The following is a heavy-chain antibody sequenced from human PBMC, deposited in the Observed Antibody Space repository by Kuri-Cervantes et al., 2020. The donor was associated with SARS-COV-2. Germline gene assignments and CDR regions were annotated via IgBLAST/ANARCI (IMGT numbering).Heavy chain of an antibody. CDR2: IYSGGSST. CDR3: ARVSSGPGGVDH. D-gene: IGHD6-19*01. V-gene: IGHV3-23*03. Sequence: GESLKISCAASGFTFSSYAMSWVRQAPGKGLEWVSVIYSGGSSTYYADSVKGRFTISRDNSKNTLYLQMNSLRIEDTALYYCARVSSGPGGVDHWGQGTLVTVSS. CDR1: GFTFSSYA. J-gene: IGHJ4*02.